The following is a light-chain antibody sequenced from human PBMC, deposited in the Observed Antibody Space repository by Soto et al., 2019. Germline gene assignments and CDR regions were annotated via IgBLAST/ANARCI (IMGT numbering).Light chain of an antibody. CDR2: SNN. CDR3: VAWDGSLNGVL. CDR1: SSNIGTNT. V-gene: IGLV1-44*01. Sequence: QLVLTQPPSASGTPGQRVTISCSGSSSNIGTNTVNWYQQLPGSAPKFLIYSNNQRPSGVPDRFSGSKSGTSASLAISGLQPDDEADYYCVAWDGSLNGVLFGGGTKLTVL. J-gene: IGLJ2*01.